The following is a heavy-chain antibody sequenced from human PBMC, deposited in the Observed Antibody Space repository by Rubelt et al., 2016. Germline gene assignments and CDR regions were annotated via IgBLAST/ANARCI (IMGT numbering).Heavy chain of an antibody. CDR2: ISSSSSYI. V-gene: IGHV3-21*01. D-gene: IGHD1-26*01. CDR1: GFTFSSYS. CDR3: ARAPARIVGAPLYYFDY. Sequence: EVQLVESGGGLVKPGGSLRLSCAASGFTFSSYSMNWVRQAPGKGLEWVSSISSSSSYIYYADSVKGRFTTARDNAKNSLYLQMNSLRAEDTAVYYCARAPARIVGAPLYYFDYWGQGTLVTVSS. J-gene: IGHJ4*02.